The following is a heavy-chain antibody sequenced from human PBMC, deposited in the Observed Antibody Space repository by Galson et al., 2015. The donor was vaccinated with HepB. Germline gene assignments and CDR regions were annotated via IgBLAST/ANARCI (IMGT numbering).Heavy chain of an antibody. J-gene: IGHJ4*02. CDR2: IKNSGYT. D-gene: IGHD3-10*01. Sequence: ETLSLTCAVYGGSFSGYYWSWIRQPPGKGLEWIGEIKNSGYTNYNPSLKSRVTMSQDTSKNQFSLRLSSVTAADTAVYYCARVILEWFGELSTPTYFDSWGQGTPVTVSS. V-gene: IGHV4-34*01. CDR3: ARVILEWFGELSTPTYFDS. CDR1: GGSFSGYY.